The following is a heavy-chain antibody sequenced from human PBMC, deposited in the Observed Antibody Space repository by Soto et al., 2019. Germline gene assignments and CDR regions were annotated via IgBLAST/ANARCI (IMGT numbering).Heavy chain of an antibody. J-gene: IGHJ3*02. Sequence: PGESLKISCKGSGYSFTSYWIGWVRQMPGKGLEWMGIIYPGDSDTRYSPSFQGQVTISADKSISTAYLQWSSLKASDTAMYYCARQSRYNWNYGEAFDIWGQGTMVTVSS. CDR2: IYPGDSDT. V-gene: IGHV5-51*01. CDR3: ARQSRYNWNYGEAFDI. D-gene: IGHD1-7*01. CDR1: GYSFTSYW.